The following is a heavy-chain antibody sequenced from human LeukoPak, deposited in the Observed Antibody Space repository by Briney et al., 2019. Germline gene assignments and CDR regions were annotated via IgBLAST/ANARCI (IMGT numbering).Heavy chain of an antibody. CDR2: INPKSGGRD. V-gene: IGHV1-2*02. CDR3: ARDSREQWLVTPYYFDY. CDR1: GYIFTDYY. J-gene: IGHJ4*02. Sequence: EASVTVSFKALGYIFTDYYIHWVRQAPGQGLEWMGWINPKSGGRDKNYARNFRGRVTMSTDTSISTAYMELSRLRSDDTAVYYCARDSREQWLVTPYYFDYWGQGTLVTVSS. D-gene: IGHD6-19*01.